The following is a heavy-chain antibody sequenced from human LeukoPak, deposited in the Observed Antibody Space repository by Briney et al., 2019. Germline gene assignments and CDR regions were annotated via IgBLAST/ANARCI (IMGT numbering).Heavy chain of an antibody. CDR2: ISYDGSNK. V-gene: IGHV3-30-3*01. J-gene: IGHJ4*02. Sequence: GGSLRLSCAASGFTFSSYAMHWVRQAPGKGLEWVAVISYDGSNKYYADSVKGRFTISRDNSKNTLYLQMNSLRAEDTAVYYCAKDREGMTTVTSFDYWGQGTLVTVSS. CDR1: GFTFSSYA. D-gene: IGHD4-17*01. CDR3: AKDREGMTTVTSFDY.